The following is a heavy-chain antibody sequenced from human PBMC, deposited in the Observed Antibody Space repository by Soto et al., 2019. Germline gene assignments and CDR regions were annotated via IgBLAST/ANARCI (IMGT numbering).Heavy chain of an antibody. CDR1: GGSITSGGSF. CDR3: ARGGASSTWFAP. D-gene: IGHD2-15*01. Sequence: QVHLQESGPGLVRPSQTLSLTCTVSGGSITSGGSFWSWIRQHPGKGPEWIAFIGYSGATAYNPSRASRVTISADTYQSQFSLNLRSVTASDTAVYYCARGGASSTWFAPWGQGPLVTVSS. CDR2: IGYSGAT. J-gene: IGHJ5*02. V-gene: IGHV4-31*03.